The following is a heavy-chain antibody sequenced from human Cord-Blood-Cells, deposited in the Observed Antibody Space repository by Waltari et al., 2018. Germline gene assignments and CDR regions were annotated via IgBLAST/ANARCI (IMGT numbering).Heavy chain of an antibody. CDR2: IWYDGSNK. J-gene: IGHJ3*02. Sequence: SCAASGFTFSSSGMHWVRQAPGKGLEWVAVIWYDGSNKYYADSVKGRFTISRDNSKNTLYLQMNSLRAEDTAVYYCATPGHHCGGDCYDAFDIWGQGTMVTVSS. CDR1: GFTFSSSG. CDR3: ATPGHHCGGDCYDAFDI. V-gene: IGHV3-33*01. D-gene: IGHD2-21*01.